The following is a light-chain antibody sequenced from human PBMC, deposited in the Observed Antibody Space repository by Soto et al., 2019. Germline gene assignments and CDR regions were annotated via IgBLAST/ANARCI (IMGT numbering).Light chain of an antibody. J-gene: IGLJ1*01. V-gene: IGLV1-44*01. CDR2: NNN. CDR1: SSNIGSNT. Sequence: QSVLTQPPSASGTPGQRVTISCSGSSSNIGSNTVNWYQHLPGTAPKPLIYNNNQRPSGVPFRFSGFKSGTSASLAISGLQSEDEAAYYCAAWDDSLNGLVFGTGTKLTVL. CDR3: AAWDDSLNGLV.